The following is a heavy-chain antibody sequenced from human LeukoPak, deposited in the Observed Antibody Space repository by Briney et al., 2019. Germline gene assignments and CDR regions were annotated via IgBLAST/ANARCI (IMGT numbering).Heavy chain of an antibody. CDR1: GGSFSGYY. Sequence: SETLSLTCAVYGGSFSGYYWSCIRQPPGKGLEWIGEINHSGSTNYNPSLKSRVTISVDTSKNQFSLKLSSVTAADTAVYYCARGAGNCSGGSCYDYWGQGTLVTVSS. J-gene: IGHJ4*02. CDR3: ARGAGNCSGGSCYDY. CDR2: INHSGST. V-gene: IGHV4-34*01. D-gene: IGHD2-15*01.